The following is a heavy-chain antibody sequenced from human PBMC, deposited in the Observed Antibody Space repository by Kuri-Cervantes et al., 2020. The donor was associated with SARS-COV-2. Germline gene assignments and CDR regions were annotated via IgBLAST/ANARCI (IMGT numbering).Heavy chain of an antibody. CDR3: TTDRGIASRPLFDY. D-gene: IGHD6-13*01. CDR1: GFTFSNAW. J-gene: IGHJ4*02. Sequence: LTCAASGFTFSNAWMSWVRQTPGKGLEWVGRLKSRSDGGARDYAEPVKGRFVISRDDATSTMYLQVNSLIIEDTGIYYCTTDRGIASRPLFDYWGQGTLVTVSS. CDR2: LKSRSDGGAR. V-gene: IGHV3-15*01.